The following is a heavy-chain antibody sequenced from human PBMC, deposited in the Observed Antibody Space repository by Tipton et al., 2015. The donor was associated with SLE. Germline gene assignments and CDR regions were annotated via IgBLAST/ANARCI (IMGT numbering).Heavy chain of an antibody. CDR2: IYSTGST. CDR1: GGSITSGSYY. Sequence: LRLSCTVSGGSITSGSYYWSWIRQPAGKGLEWIGRIYSTGSTNYNPSLKSRVTISVDVSKNQFSLKLSSVTAADTAVYYCARDFRAAGNGFDPWGQGTLVTVSS. J-gene: IGHJ5*02. CDR3: ARDFRAAGNGFDP. D-gene: IGHD6-13*01. V-gene: IGHV4-61*02.